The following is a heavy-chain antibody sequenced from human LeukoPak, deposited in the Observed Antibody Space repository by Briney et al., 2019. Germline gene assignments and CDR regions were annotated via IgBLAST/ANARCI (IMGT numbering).Heavy chain of an antibody. D-gene: IGHD3-10*01. J-gene: IGHJ4*02. CDR1: GFTFRNYV. CDR3: TKRIDGAGSYYIDF. Sequence: PGGSLRLSCAASGFTFRNYVMNWVRQAPGKGLEWVSAIGGTDGTTFYAAFVKGRFTISRDNSRNTLYLQMSSLRAEDTAVYYCTKRIDGAGSYYIDFWGQGTVVTVSS. CDR2: IGGTDGTT. V-gene: IGHV3-23*01.